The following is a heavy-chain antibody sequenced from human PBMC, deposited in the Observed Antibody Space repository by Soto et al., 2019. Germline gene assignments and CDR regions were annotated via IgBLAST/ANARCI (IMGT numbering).Heavy chain of an antibody. CDR2: ISYDGSNK. Sequence: QVQLVESGGGVVQPGRSLRLSCAASGSTFSSYGMHWVRQAPGKGLEWVAVISYDGSNKYYADSVKGRFTISRDNSKNTLYLQMNSLRAEDTAVYYCAKDFRVVAAPGDYWGQGTLVTVSS. CDR3: AKDFRVVAAPGDY. V-gene: IGHV3-30*18. CDR1: GSTFSSYG. J-gene: IGHJ4*02. D-gene: IGHD2-15*01.